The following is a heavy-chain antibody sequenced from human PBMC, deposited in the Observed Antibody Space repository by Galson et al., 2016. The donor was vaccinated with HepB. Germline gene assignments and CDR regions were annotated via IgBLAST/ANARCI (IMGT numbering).Heavy chain of an antibody. V-gene: IGHV3-7*01. CDR2: INQDGSQK. CDR1: GFTFSTYW. CDR3: AKSTSGQTILDYFDY. D-gene: IGHD6-19*01. Sequence: SLRLSCAASGFTFSTYWMHWVRQAPGKGLEWVANINQDGSQKYYVDSVKGRFTISRDNAKNSLYLQMNSLRAADTAVYYCAKSTSGQTILDYFDYWGQGTLVTVSS. J-gene: IGHJ4*02.